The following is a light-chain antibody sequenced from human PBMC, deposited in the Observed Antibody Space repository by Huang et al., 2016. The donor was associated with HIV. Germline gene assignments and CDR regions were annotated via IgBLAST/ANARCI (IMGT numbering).Light chain of an antibody. CDR1: QSVNTY. Sequence: EIVLTQSPVTLSRSPGQRATLTCRASQSVNTYLAWYQPKPGQAPRLLIYVTSDRATGIPSRFSGSGSGTDFTLTISSLEPDDFVFYFCQQRNTWPPTFGGGT. CDR2: VTS. J-gene: IGKJ4*01. CDR3: QQRNTWPPT. V-gene: IGKV3-11*01.